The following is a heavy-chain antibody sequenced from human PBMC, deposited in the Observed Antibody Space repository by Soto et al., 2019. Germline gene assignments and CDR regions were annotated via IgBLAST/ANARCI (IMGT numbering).Heavy chain of an antibody. CDR2: IKSDGSIT. J-gene: IGHJ4*02. V-gene: IGHV3-74*01. CDR3: VRVFQGGY. Sequence: EVQLVESGGGLVQPGGSLRLSCAASGFTFSTYWMHWVRQAPGKGQVWVSRIKSDGSITNYADSVKGRFTISRDNAKNTLYLQMTSLRAEDTAVYYCVRVFQGGYWGQGTLVTVSS. CDR1: GFTFSTYW. D-gene: IGHD2-21*01.